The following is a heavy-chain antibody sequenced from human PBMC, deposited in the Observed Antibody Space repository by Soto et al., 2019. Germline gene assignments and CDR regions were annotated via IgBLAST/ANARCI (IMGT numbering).Heavy chain of an antibody. CDR2: ISNSGTYT. J-gene: IGHJ4*02. Sequence: QAQLVESGGDLVKPGGSLRLSCAASGFTFSDYYMTWIRQAPGKGLEWISYISNSGTYTNYADSVKGRFTISRDNAKNSLYRRMTGLGAEDTAVYYCVRGRGGDWGQGTLVTVSS. D-gene: IGHD3-10*01. CDR3: VRGRGGD. V-gene: IGHV3-11*06. CDR1: GFTFSDYY.